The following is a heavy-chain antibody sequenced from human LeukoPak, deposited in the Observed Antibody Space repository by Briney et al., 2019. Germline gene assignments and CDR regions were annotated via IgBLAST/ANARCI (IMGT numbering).Heavy chain of an antibody. V-gene: IGHV1-18*01. Sequence: ASVNVSCKASGYTFTSYGFSWVRQAPGQGLEWLGWISAYNGNTRYAQSIQGRVTMTTDSSTSTTYMELRNLRSDDTAVYYCAKDQRWESPHYLDSWGQGTLVTVSS. CDR3: AKDQRWESPHYLDS. CDR2: ISAYNGNT. D-gene: IGHD1-26*01. J-gene: IGHJ4*02. CDR1: GYTFTSYG.